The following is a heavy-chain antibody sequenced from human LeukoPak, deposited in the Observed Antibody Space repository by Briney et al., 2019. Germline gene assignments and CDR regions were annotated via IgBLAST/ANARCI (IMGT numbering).Heavy chain of an antibody. CDR2: ISGSGGST. CDR3: AKDTQYCSGGSCYSPDY. V-gene: IGHV3-23*01. Sequence: PGGSLRLSCAASGFTFSSYAMSWVRQAPGEGLEWVSAISGSGGSTYYADSVEGRFTISRDNSKNTLYLQMNSLRAEDTAVYYCAKDTQYCSGGSCYSPDYWGQGTLVTVSS. D-gene: IGHD2-15*01. CDR1: GFTFSSYA. J-gene: IGHJ4*02.